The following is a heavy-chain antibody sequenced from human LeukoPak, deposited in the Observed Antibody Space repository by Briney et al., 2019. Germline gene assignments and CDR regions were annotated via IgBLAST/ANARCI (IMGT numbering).Heavy chain of an antibody. CDR3: AKKGTSWSPRFDP. V-gene: IGHV3-23*01. J-gene: IGHJ5*02. CDR2: ISASGATT. D-gene: IGHD6-13*01. Sequence: GGFLRLSCADFGFTFSKADMIWSRQSPGKGMEWVSIISASGATTFYADSVRGRFTISRDNSENTLYLELNSLRDEDTAMYHCAKKGTSWSPRFDPWGQGILVTVSS. CDR1: GFTFSKAD.